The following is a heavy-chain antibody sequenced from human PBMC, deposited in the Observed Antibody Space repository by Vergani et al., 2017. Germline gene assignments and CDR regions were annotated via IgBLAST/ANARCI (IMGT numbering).Heavy chain of an antibody. CDR2: FYTGGGT. D-gene: IGHD6-13*01. CDR3: ARDPLYSTTWPFLLLDMDV. Sequence: QVQLQESGPGLVRPSQTLSLTCTVSGGSICSGSYYWSWFRPPAGKGLEWIGRFYTGGGTSYNPSLKSRVTISVDPSKNQFSLQLSSVPAADTAVYYCARDPLYSTTWPFLLLDMDVWGQGTTVTVSS. V-gene: IGHV4-61*02. CDR1: GGSICSGSYY. J-gene: IGHJ6*02.